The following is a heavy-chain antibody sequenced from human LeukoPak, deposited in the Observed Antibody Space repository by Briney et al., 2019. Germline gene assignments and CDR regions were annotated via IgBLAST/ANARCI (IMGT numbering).Heavy chain of an antibody. D-gene: IGHD3-10*01. J-gene: IGHJ4*02. V-gene: IGHV3-48*03. CDR1: GFTFSNYE. Sequence: GGSLRLSCAASGFTFSNYERNWVRQAPGKGLEWVSYISSSGSTIYYADSVKGRFTISRDNAKNTLYLQMNSLRAEDTAVYYCARCGENYYSSGANDYWGQGTLVTVS. CDR2: ISSSGSTI. CDR3: ARCGENYYSSGANDY.